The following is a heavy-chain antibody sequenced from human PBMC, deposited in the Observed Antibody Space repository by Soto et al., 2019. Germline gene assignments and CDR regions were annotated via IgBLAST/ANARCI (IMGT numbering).Heavy chain of an antibody. Sequence: SETLSLTCTVSGGSISSHYWIWIRQPPGKGLEWIGYIYYSGSTNYNPSLKSRVTISVDTSKNQFSLKLSSVTAADTAVYYCARGGRGIVVVPAGFDPWGQGTLVTVSS. J-gene: IGHJ5*02. CDR2: IYYSGST. V-gene: IGHV4-59*11. CDR3: ARGGRGIVVVPAGFDP. D-gene: IGHD2-2*01. CDR1: GGSISSHY.